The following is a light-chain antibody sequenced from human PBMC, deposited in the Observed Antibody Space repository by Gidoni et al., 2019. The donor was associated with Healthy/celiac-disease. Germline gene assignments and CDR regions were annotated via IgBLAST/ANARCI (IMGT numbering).Light chain of an antibody. CDR3: AAWDDSLSGRV. V-gene: IGLV1-47*01. Sequence: QSVLTQPPSASGTPGQRVTISCSGRSSNIGSNYVYWYQHLPAPAPNLLIYRNNQRPSGVPDRFSGSKSGTSASLAIRGLRSEDEADYYCAAWDDSLSGRVFGGWTKLTVL. CDR2: RNN. J-gene: IGLJ3*02. CDR1: SSNIGSNY.